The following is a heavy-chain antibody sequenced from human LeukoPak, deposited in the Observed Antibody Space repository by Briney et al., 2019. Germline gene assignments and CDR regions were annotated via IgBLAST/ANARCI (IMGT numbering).Heavy chain of an antibody. V-gene: IGHV1-18*01. Sequence: ASVKVSCKASGYIFISYGISWVRQAPGQGLEWMGWISAYNGNTNYAQKLQGRVTMTTDTSTSTAYMELRSLRSDDTAVYYCARSLVVTAWPPDDYWGQGTLVTVSS. CDR1: GYIFISYG. D-gene: IGHD2-21*02. CDR3: ARSLVVTAWPPDDY. J-gene: IGHJ4*02. CDR2: ISAYNGNT.